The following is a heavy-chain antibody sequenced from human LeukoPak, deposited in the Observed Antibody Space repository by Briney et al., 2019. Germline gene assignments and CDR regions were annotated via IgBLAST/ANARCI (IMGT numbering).Heavy chain of an antibody. V-gene: IGHV4-61*02. D-gene: IGHD1-26*01. J-gene: IGHJ3*02. CDR3: ARVNSGWNAFDI. Sequence: SETLSLTCTVSGGSISSGSYYWSWIRQPAGKGLEWIGRIYTSGSTNYNPSLKSRVTISVDTSKNQFSLKLSSVTAADTAVYYCARVNSGWNAFDIWGQGTMVTVSS. CDR2: IYTSGST. CDR1: GGSISSGSYY.